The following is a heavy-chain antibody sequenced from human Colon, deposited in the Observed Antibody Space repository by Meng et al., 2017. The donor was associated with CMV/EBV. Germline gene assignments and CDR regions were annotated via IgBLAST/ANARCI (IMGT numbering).Heavy chain of an antibody. CDR3: ARDWEAAWNTVITDL. V-gene: IGHV1-18*01. Sequence: SGYTFNKYGISWLRPAPGQGLEWMGWISAHSGDTWLISPFKQRVILTTDTASSTAQMELTGLTSDDTAVYYCARDWEAAWNTVITDLWGQGTLVTVSS. D-gene: IGHD1/OR15-1a*01. CDR1: GYTFNKYG. J-gene: IGHJ4*02. CDR2: ISAHSGDT.